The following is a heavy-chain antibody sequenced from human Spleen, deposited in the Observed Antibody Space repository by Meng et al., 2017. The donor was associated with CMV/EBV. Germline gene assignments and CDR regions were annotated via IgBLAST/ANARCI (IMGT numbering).Heavy chain of an antibody. Sequence: YGVTFSTYGMSWVRQAPGKGVEWVSGISISAGTTYYADSVEGRCTISRDISKNTLYLKMNSLRAEDTAVYYCAKGPDVDTGFFDYWGQGTLVTVSS. D-gene: IGHD5-18*01. CDR1: GVTFSTYG. J-gene: IGHJ4*02. CDR3: AKGPDVDTGFFDY. CDR2: ISISAGTT. V-gene: IGHV3-23*01.